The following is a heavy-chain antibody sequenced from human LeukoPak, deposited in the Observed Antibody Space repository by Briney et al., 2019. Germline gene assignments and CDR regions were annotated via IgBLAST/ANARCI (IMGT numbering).Heavy chain of an antibody. CDR3: ARGEAPVPGWFDP. CDR2: IYHSGST. J-gene: IGHJ5*02. CDR1: GGSISSSNW. D-gene: IGHD6-6*01. V-gene: IGHV4-4*02. Sequence: SETLSLTCAVSGGSISSSNWWSWVRQPPGKGLEWIGEIYHSGSTNYNPSLKSRVTISVDKSKNQFSLKLSSVTAADTAVYYCARGEAPVPGWFDPWGQGTLVTVSS.